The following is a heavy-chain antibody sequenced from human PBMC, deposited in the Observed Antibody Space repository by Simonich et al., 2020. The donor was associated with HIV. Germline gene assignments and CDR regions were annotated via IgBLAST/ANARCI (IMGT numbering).Heavy chain of an antibody. V-gene: IGHV1-18*01. CDR2: ISAHKGKT. D-gene: IGHD3-16*01. CDR3: ARLLGDYFDY. J-gene: IGHJ4*02. CDR1: GYTFTSFG. Sequence: QVQLVQSGPEVKKPGASVKVSCKASGYTFTSFGITWVRQAPGQGLEWMGWISAHKGKTNSAQKFQDRVTMTTDTSKTTAHMEVRSLRSDDTAVYYCARLLGDYFDYWGQGTLVTVSS.